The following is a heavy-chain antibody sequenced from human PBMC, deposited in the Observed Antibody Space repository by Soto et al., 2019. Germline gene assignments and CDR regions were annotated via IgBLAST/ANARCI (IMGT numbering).Heavy chain of an antibody. J-gene: IGHJ6*03. V-gene: IGHV4-59*08. CDR3: ARHRYCGGGSCYWDYYYMDV. Sequence: SETLSLTCTVSGGSISSYYWSWIRQPPGKGLEWIGFIYYSGSTDYNPSLKSRVTISVDTSKNQFSLKLTSVTAADTAVYYCARHRYCGGGSCYWDYYYMDVWGKGTTVTVSS. CDR2: IYYSGST. D-gene: IGHD2-15*01. CDR1: GGSISSYY.